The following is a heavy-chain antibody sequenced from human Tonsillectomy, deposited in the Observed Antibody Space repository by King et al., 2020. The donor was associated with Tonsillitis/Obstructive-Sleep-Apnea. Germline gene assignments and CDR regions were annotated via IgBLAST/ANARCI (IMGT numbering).Heavy chain of an antibody. CDR2: ISAYNGIT. D-gene: IGHD3-9*01. Sequence: VQLVESGAEVKKPGASVKVSCKASGYTFTSYGISWVRQAPGQGLERMGWISAYNGITNYAQKLQGRVTMTTDTSTSTAYMELRSLRSDETALYYCARDAVYYDILTGYYRWFDPWGQGTLVTVSS. J-gene: IGHJ5*02. CDR3: ARDAVYYDILTGYYRWFDP. V-gene: IGHV1-18*01. CDR1: GYTFTSYG.